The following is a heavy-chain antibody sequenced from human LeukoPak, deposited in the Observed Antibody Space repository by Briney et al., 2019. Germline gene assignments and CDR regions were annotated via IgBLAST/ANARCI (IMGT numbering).Heavy chain of an antibody. Sequence: PSETLSLTCTVSGTSISSYYWSWIRQPAGKGLEWIGRIYVSGRTNYNPSLKSRVTISVDTSKNQFSLKLSSVTAADTAVYYCARRAVRGVSGSHWFDPWGQGTLVTVSS. CDR3: ARRAVRGVSGSHWFDP. D-gene: IGHD3-10*01. V-gene: IGHV4-4*07. CDR2: IYVSGRT. CDR1: GTSISSYY. J-gene: IGHJ5*02.